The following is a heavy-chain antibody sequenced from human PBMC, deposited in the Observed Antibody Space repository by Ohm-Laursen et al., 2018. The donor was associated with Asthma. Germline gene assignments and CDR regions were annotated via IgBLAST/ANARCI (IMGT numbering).Heavy chain of an antibody. V-gene: IGHV4-39*01. Sequence: TLSLTCTVSGDSISPGSYFWGWVRQPPGKGLEWMGSIYYSGSNYYNPSLKSRVTISVDTSKNQFSLKLSSVTAADTAVYYCARTPLEMATITGVDYWGQGTLVTVSS. CDR2: IYYSGSN. J-gene: IGHJ4*02. CDR3: ARTPLEMATITGVDY. CDR1: GDSISPGSYF. D-gene: IGHD5-24*01.